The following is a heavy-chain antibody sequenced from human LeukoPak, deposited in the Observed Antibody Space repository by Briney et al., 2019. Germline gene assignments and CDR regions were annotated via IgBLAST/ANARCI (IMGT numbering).Heavy chain of an antibody. CDR3: ATVSDNYDSSGYEDY. Sequence: ASVKVSCKASGYTFTGYYIHWVRQAPGQGLEWMGWINTNNGGTKYAQKFQGRVTMTRDTSINTAYMELSRLRFDDTAVYYCATVSDNYDSSGYEDYWGQGTLVTVSS. CDR1: GYTFTGYY. J-gene: IGHJ4*02. CDR2: INTNNGGT. D-gene: IGHD3-22*01. V-gene: IGHV1-2*02.